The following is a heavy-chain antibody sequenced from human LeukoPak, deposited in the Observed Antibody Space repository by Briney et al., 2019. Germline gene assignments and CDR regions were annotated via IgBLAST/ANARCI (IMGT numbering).Heavy chain of an antibody. CDR1: GGSISSYY. Sequence: SETLSLACTVSGGSISSYYWSWIRQPPGKGLEWIGYIYYSGSTNYNPSLKSRVTISVDTSKNQFSLKLSSVTAADTAVYYCARSGAGVVVAPTPFDPWGQGTLVTVSS. D-gene: IGHD2-15*01. CDR2: IYYSGST. CDR3: ARSGAGVVVAPTPFDP. V-gene: IGHV4-59*01. J-gene: IGHJ5*02.